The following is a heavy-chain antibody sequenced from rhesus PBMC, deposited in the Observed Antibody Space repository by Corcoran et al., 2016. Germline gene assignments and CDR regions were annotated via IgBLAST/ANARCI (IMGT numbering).Heavy chain of an antibody. CDR3: ARYPRGNDAFDF. V-gene: IGHV4-122*02. J-gene: IGHJ3*01. Sequence: QVQLQESGPGLVKPSETLSLTCAASGGSISSGYSSWSWIRQPPGKGLEWIGYSTYSGSTSYNPSLKSRVTISRDTSKNQFSLKLSSVTAADTAVYYCARYPRGNDAFDFWGQGLRVTVSS. CDR1: GGSISSGYSS. CDR2: STYSGST. D-gene: IGHD2-27*01.